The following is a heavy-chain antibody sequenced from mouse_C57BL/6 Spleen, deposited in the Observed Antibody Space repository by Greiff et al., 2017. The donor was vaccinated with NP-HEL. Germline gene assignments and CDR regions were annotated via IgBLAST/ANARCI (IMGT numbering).Heavy chain of an antibody. CDR1: GYAFSSYW. Sequence: VKLQQSGAELVKPGASVKISCKASGYAFSSYWMNWVKQRPGKGLEWIGQIYPGDGDTNYNGKFQGKATLTADKSSSTAYMQLSSLTSEDSAVYFCARSASNLEYYYAMDYWGQGTSVTVSS. J-gene: IGHJ4*01. V-gene: IGHV1-80*01. CDR2: IYPGDGDT. CDR3: ARSASNLEYYYAMDY. D-gene: IGHD2-5*01.